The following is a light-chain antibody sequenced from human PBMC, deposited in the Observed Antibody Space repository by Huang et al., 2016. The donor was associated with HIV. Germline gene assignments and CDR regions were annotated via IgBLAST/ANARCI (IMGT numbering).Light chain of an antibody. Sequence: DIQMTQSPSSLSASIGDRVTITCRASQGISNSLAWYQQKPGKSPKLLLYAASRLKSGVHSRVSGSGSGTTYALAISSLRPEDFATFYCQQYFTTPPWTFGQGTKLEI. V-gene: IGKV1-NL1*01. CDR2: AAS. CDR3: QQYFTTPPWT. J-gene: IGKJ2*01. CDR1: QGISNS.